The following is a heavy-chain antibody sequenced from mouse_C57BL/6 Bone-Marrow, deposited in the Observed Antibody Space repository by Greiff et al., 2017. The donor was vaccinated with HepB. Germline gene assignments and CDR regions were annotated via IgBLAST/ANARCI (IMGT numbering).Heavy chain of an antibody. V-gene: IGHV1-64*01. CDR1: GYTFTSYW. D-gene: IGHD1-1*01. CDR3: ALIPHYYGSSPDY. Sequence: QVQLQQLGAELVKPGASVKLSCKASGYTFTSYWMHWVKQRPGQGLEWIGMIHPNSGSTNYNEKFKSKATLTVDKSSSTAYMQLSSLTSEDSAVYYCALIPHYYGSSPDYWGQGTTLTVSS. CDR2: IHPNSGST. J-gene: IGHJ2*01.